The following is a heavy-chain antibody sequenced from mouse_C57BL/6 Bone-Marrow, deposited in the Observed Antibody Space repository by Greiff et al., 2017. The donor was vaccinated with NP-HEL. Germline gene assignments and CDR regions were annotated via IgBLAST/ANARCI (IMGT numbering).Heavy chain of an antibody. CDR3: AREGHGNLFAY. J-gene: IGHJ3*01. D-gene: IGHD2-1*01. CDR2: INYDGSST. Sequence: EVHLVESEGGLVQPGSSMKLSCTASGFTFSDYYMAWVRQVPEKGLEWVANINYDGSSTYYLDSLKSRFIISRDNAKNILYLQMSSLKSEDTATYYCAREGHGNLFAYWGQGTLVTVSA. V-gene: IGHV5-16*01. CDR1: GFTFSDYY.